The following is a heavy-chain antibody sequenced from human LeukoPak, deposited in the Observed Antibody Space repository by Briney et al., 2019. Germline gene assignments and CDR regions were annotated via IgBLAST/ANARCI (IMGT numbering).Heavy chain of an antibody. Sequence: GGSLRLSCSASGFSFSSDWMHCGPQTPGKGLVWVSRINSNGITTNFADFVKGRFTISRDNAKNTLCLQMNSLRAEDKAVYYCAREIEMASNNLDYWGQGTLVTVSS. CDR1: GFSFSSDW. CDR2: INSNGITT. D-gene: IGHD5-24*01. V-gene: IGHV3-74*01. CDR3: AREIEMASNNLDY. J-gene: IGHJ4*02.